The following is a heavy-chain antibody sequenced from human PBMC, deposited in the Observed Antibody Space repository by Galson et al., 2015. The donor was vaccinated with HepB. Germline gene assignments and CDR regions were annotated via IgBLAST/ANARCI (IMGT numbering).Heavy chain of an antibody. CDR3: AKVKSTGWTDALDI. Sequence: SLRLSCAASGFTFSSYAMTWVRQGPGQGLEWVSLISGSGGTTLFADSVKGRITISRDNSKDTLYLEMNSLRAEDTAVYYCAKVKSTGWTDALDIWGQGTRVIVSS. CDR1: GFTFSSYA. CDR2: ISGSGGTT. D-gene: IGHD6-19*01. V-gene: IGHV3-23*01. J-gene: IGHJ3*02.